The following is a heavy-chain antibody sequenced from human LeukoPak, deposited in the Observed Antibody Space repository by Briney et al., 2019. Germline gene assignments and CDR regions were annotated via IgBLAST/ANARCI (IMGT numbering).Heavy chain of an antibody. CDR2: IYPGDSDT. CDR3: ARQNDFRPDY. D-gene: IGHD3-3*01. V-gene: IGHV5-51*01. J-gene: IGHJ4*02. CDR1: GYTFSSYW. Sequence: GESLKTSCKGSGYTFSSYWIGWVRQMPGKGLEWMGIIYPGDSDTRYSPSLQGQVTISVDTSIGTAYLQWSSLKASDTAIYYCARQNDFRPDYWGQGTLVTVSS.